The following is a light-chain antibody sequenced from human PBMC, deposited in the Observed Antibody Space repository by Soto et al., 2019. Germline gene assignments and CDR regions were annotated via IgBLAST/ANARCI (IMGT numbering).Light chain of an antibody. Sequence: DIQMTQSPSSLSASVGDRVTITCRASQSISSYLNWYQQKPGKAPNLLIYAASSLQSGVPSRFSGSGSGTDFTLTIISLQPEDFETYYCQQSYSTPYTFGQGTQLEIK. J-gene: IGKJ2*01. V-gene: IGKV1-39*01. CDR2: AAS. CDR3: QQSYSTPYT. CDR1: QSISSY.